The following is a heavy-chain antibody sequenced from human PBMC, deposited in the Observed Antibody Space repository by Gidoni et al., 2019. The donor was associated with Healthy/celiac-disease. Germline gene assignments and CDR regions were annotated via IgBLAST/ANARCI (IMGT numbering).Heavy chain of an antibody. J-gene: IGHJ6*02. CDR3: ARGEGCSGGSCYDLYYYGMDV. CDR1: GGTFSSYA. Sequence: QVQLVQSGAEVKKPGSSVKVSCKASGGTFSSYAISWLRPAPGQGLEWMGGIIPIFGTANYAQKFQGRVTITADESTSTAYMELSSLRSEDTAVYYCARGEGCSGGSCYDLYYYGMDVWGQGTTVTVS. CDR2: IIPIFGTA. D-gene: IGHD2-15*01. V-gene: IGHV1-69*01.